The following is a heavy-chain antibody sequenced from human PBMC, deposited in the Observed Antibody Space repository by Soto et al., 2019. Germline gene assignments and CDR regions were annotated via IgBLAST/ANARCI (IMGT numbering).Heavy chain of an antibody. Sequence: GGSLRLSCAASGFTFSSYSMNWVRQAPGKGLEWVSSISSGSSYIYYADSVKGRFTISRDNAKNSLNLQMNSLRAEDTAVYYCAPGVVAATFRNRRNWFDPWGQGTLVTVSS. J-gene: IGHJ5*02. CDR1: GFTFSSYS. CDR2: ISSGSSYI. V-gene: IGHV3-21*01. D-gene: IGHD2-15*01. CDR3: APGVVAATFRNRRNWFDP.